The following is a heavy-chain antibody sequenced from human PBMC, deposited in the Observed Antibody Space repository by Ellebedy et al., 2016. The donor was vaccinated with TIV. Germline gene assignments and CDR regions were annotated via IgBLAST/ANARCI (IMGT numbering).Heavy chain of an antibody. V-gene: IGHV1-2*02. J-gene: IGHJ4*02. CDR2: INPNSGGT. Sequence: AASVKVSCKASGYTFTGYYMHWVRQAPGQGLEWMGWINPNSGGTNYAQKFQDRVTMTTDKSTSTAYMELRSLRSDDTAVYYCARAAVESRSDYWGQGTLVTVSS. D-gene: IGHD3-3*01. CDR1: GYTFTGYY. CDR3: ARAAVESRSDY.